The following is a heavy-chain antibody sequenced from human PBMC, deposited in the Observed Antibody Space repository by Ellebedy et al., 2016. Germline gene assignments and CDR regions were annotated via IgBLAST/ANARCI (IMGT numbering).Heavy chain of an antibody. Sequence: GGSLRLSCAASGFTFDDYAMHWVRQAPGKGLEWVSGISWNSGSIGYADSVKGRFTISRDNAKNSLYLQMNSLRAEDTALYYCAKDMGGYDWWFDYWGQGTLVTVSS. D-gene: IGHD5-12*01. CDR3: AKDMGGYDWWFDY. CDR2: ISWNSGSI. CDR1: GFTFDDYA. V-gene: IGHV3-9*01. J-gene: IGHJ4*02.